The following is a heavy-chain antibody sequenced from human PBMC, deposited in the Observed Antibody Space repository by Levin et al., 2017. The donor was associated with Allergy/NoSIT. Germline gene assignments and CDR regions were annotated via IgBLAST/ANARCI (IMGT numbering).Heavy chain of an antibody. J-gene: IGHJ2*01. CDR1: GFTFSDYY. Sequence: GGSLRLSCAASGFTFSDYYMSWIRQAPGKGLEWVSYISSSSSYTNYADSVKGRFTISRDNAKNSLYLQMNSLRAEDTAVYYCAFTVAGLYWYFDLWGRGTLVTVSS. V-gene: IGHV3-11*03. CDR3: AFTVAGLYWYFDL. D-gene: IGHD6-19*01. CDR2: ISSSSSYT.